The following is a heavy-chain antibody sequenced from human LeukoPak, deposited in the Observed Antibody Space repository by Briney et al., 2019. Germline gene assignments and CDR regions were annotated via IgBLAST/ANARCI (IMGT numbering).Heavy chain of an antibody. Sequence: GGSLRLSCAASGFTFSSYGMHWVRQAPGKGLEWVAVIWYDGSNKYYADSVKGRFTISRDNSKNTLYLQMNSLRAEDTAVYYCARDPEAYCGGDCYTDYWGQGTLVTVSS. CDR3: ARDPEAYCGGDCYTDY. CDR1: GFTFSSYG. D-gene: IGHD2-21*02. V-gene: IGHV3-33*01. CDR2: IWYDGSNK. J-gene: IGHJ4*02.